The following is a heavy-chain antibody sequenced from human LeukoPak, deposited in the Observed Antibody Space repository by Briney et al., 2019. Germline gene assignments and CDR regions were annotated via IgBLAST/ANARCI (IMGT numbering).Heavy chain of an antibody. J-gene: IGHJ4*02. CDR2: ISYDGSNK. Sequence: GRPLRLSCAASGFTFSSYAMHWVRQAPGKGLEWVAVISYDGSNKYYADSVKGRFTISRDNSKNTLYLQMNSLRAEDTAVYYCARSLFGFGESWDDYWGQGTLVTVSS. V-gene: IGHV3-30*04. D-gene: IGHD3-10*01. CDR1: GFTFSSYA. CDR3: ARSLFGFGESWDDY.